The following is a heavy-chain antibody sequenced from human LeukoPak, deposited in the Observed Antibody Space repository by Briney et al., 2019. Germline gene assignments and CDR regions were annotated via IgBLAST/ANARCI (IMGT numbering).Heavy chain of an antibody. Sequence: GGSLRLSCAASGFTFSSYAMHWVRQAPGKGLEWVAVISYDGSNKYYADSVKGRFTISRDNSKNTLYLQMNSLRAEDTAVYYCASAGAHFCPSGVGAGFDYWGQGTRVP. V-gene: IGHV3-30-3*01. D-gene: IGHD2-8*01. CDR3: ASAGAHFCPSGVGAGFDY. J-gene: IGHJ4*02. CDR1: GFTFSSYA. CDR2: ISYDGSNK.